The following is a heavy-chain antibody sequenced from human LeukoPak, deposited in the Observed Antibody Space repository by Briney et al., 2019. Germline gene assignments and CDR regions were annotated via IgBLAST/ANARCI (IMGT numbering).Heavy chain of an antibody. V-gene: IGHV4-4*07. CDR3: AREISMVRGRFFAFDS. CDR2: IYNSGST. D-gene: IGHD3-10*01. J-gene: IGHJ4*02. CDR1: GGSISSYY. Sequence: SETLSLTCTVSGGSISSYYWSWIRQPAGKGLEWIGRIYNSGSTNYNPSLKSRVTMSVDTSKNQFSLKLSSVTAADTAVYYCAREISMVRGRFFAFDSWGQGTLVTVSS.